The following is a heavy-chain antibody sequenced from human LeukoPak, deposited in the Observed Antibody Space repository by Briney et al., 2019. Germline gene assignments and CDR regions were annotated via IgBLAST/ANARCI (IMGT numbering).Heavy chain of an antibody. D-gene: IGHD2-15*01. V-gene: IGHV5-51*01. CDR3: ARRGYCSGGSCYLYDY. CDR2: IYPGDSDT. CDR1: GYSFTSYW. Sequence: GESLKISCKGSGYSFTSYWIGWVRQMPGKGLEWMGIIYPGDSDTRYSPSFQGQVTISADKSISTAYLQWSSLKASDTAMYYCARRGYCSGGSCYLYDYWGQGTLVTVSS. J-gene: IGHJ4*02.